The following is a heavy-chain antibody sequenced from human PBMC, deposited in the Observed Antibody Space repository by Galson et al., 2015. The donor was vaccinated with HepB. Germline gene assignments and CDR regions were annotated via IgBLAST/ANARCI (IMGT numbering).Heavy chain of an antibody. D-gene: IGHD3-10*01. CDR1: GFTVSSNY. Sequence: SLRLSCAASGFTVSSNYMSWVRQAPGKGLEWVSVIYSGGSTYYADSVKGRFTISRDNSKNTLYLQMNSLRAEDTAVYYCAKTPLWFGEPQYAFDIWGQGTMVTVSS. CDR3: AKTPLWFGEPQYAFDI. J-gene: IGHJ3*02. V-gene: IGHV3-66*01. CDR2: IYSGGST.